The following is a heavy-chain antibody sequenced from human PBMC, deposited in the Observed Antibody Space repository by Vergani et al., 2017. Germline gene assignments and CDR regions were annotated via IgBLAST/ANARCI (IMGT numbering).Heavy chain of an antibody. V-gene: IGHV5-10-1*03. J-gene: IGHJ4*02. D-gene: IGHD5-18*01. Sequence: EVQLVQSGAEVKKPGESLRISCKGSGYSFTSYWIRWVRQMPGKGLEWMGRFDPSDSYTNYNPSFQGHVTISAVQSISAAYLQWSSLKAADTAMYYCARGPPNSYGLNWGQGTLVTVSS. CDR2: FDPSDSYT. CDR3: ARGPPNSYGLN. CDR1: GYSFTSYW.